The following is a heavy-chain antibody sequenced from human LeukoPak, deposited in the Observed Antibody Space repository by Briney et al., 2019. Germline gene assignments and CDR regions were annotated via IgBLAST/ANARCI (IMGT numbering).Heavy chain of an antibody. D-gene: IGHD1-26*01. J-gene: IGHJ6*03. V-gene: IGHV4-39*07. CDR1: GGSISSSSYY. CDR2: IYYSGST. Sequence: PSETLSLTCTVSGGSISSSSYYWGWIRQPPGKGLEWIGSIYYSGSTYYNPSLKSRVTISVDTSKNQFSLKLSSVTAADTAVYYCARDIVGATGYYYMDVWGKGTTVTVSS. CDR3: ARDIVGATGYYYMDV.